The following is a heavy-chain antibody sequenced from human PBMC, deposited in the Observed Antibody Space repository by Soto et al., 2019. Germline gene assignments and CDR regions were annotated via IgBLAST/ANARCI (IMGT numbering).Heavy chain of an antibody. Sequence: PGGSLRLSCAASGFTFSAYDMHWVRQATGKGLEWVSGIGNAGDTYYPGSVKGRFTISRENAKNSLFLQVNSLRAEDTASYYCARSTAMGFFDYWGLGALVTVSS. V-gene: IGHV3-13*01. J-gene: IGHJ4*02. D-gene: IGHD5-18*01. CDR2: IGNAGDT. CDR1: GFTFSAYD. CDR3: ARSTAMGFFDY.